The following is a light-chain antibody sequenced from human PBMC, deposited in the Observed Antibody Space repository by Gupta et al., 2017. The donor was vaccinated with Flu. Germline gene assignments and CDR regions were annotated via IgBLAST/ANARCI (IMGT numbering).Light chain of an antibody. J-gene: IGLJ3*02. CDR1: SSSFRTRA. Sequence: QSVLTQPPSVSGDPKQRVTITFYGSSSSFRTRAVNWYHQLPGKTPKLLIYYDDLLYSGVSDRFSGSKSGTSASLVISGLQSDDEADYYCAAWDDSLNGWVFGGGTKLTVV. CDR3: AAWDDSLNGWV. V-gene: IGLV1-36*01. CDR2: YDD.